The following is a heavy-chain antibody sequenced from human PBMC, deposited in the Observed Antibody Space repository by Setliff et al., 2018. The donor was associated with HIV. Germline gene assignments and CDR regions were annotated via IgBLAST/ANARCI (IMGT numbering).Heavy chain of an antibody. CDR1: GGYVSDSSYY. CDR2: MYYTESP. J-gene: IGHJ4*02. V-gene: IGHV4-39*01. CDR3: ARQGFVPLGVHQFDS. D-gene: IGHD3-16*01. Sequence: ETLSLTCRVSGGYVSDSSYYGGWIRQAPGKGLEWIGSMYYTESPYYNPSFINRVTISIDTSKNQFSLSLRSVTAADSAAYYCARQGFVPLGVHQFDSWGQGTLVTVSS.